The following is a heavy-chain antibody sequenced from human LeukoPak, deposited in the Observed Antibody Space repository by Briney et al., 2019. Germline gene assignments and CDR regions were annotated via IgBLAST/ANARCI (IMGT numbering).Heavy chain of an antibody. CDR1: GFTFSSYA. V-gene: IGHV3-23*01. J-gene: IGHJ6*03. D-gene: IGHD2-8*01. Sequence: TGGSLRLSCAASGFTFSSYAMSWVRQAPGKGLEWVSAISGSGGSTYYADSVKGRFTISRDNSKNTLYLQMNSLRAEDTAVYYCANFPNGARGVLYYMDVWGKGTAVTVSS. CDR3: ANFPNGARGVLYYMDV. CDR2: ISGSGGST.